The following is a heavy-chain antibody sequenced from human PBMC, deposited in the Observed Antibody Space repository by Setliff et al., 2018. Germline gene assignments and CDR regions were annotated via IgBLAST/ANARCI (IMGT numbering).Heavy chain of an antibody. CDR3: TTDPPNYYDSSGYYTYLVDY. CDR2: IKSKTDGGTT. CDR1: GFTFSRAY. Sequence: GGSLRLSCAASGFTFSRAYMNWVRQAPGKGLEWVGRIKSKTDGGTTDYAAPVKGKFSISRDDSENALYLQMSSLKSEDTAVYYCTTDPPNYYDSSGYYTYLVDYWGQGTLVTVSS. J-gene: IGHJ4*02. D-gene: IGHD3-22*01. V-gene: IGHV3-15*07.